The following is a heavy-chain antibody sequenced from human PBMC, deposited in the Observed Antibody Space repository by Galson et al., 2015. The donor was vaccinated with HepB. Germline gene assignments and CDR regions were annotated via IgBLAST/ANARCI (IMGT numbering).Heavy chain of an antibody. CDR3: ARPLRSIAVAGTGFDH. V-gene: IGHV3-33*01. D-gene: IGHD6-19*01. J-gene: IGHJ5*02. CDR2: IWYDGSNK. CDR1: GFTFSSYG. Sequence: SLRLCCAASGFTFSSYGMHWGRQAPGKGLEWEAVIWYDGSNKYYADSVKGRFTISRDNSKNTLYLQMNSLRAEDTAVYYCARPLRSIAVAGTGFDHWGQGTLVTVSS.